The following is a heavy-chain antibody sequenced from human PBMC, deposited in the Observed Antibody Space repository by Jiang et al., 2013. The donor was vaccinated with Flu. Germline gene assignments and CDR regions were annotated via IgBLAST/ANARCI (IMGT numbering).Heavy chain of an antibody. J-gene: IGHJ4*02. D-gene: IGHD5-12*01. CDR1: GGTFSSYA. CDR3: ARATGIVATMGYFDY. Sequence: GAEVKKPGSSVKVSCKASGGTFSSYAISWVRQAPGQGLEWMGGIIPILGIANYAQKFQGRVTITADKSTSTAYMELSSLRSEDTAVYYCARATGIVATMGYFDYWGQGTLVTVSS. CDR2: IIPILGIA. V-gene: IGHV1-69*10.